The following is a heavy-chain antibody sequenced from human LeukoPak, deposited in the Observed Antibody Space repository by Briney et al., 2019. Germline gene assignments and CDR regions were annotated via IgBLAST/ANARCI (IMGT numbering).Heavy chain of an antibody. Sequence: PGGSLRLSCAASGFTFSSYAMSWVRQAPGKGLEWVSAISGSGGNTYYADSVKGRFTISRDISKNTLYLQMKSLRAGDTAVYYCAKDKTYDDFWSGHDAFDIWGQGTMVTVSS. J-gene: IGHJ3*02. V-gene: IGHV3-23*01. CDR3: AKDKTYDDFWSGHDAFDI. CDR1: GFTFSSYA. D-gene: IGHD3-3*01. CDR2: ISGSGGNT.